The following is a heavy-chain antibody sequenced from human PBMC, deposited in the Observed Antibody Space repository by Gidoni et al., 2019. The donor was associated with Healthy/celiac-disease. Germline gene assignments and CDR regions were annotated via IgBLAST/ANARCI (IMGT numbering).Heavy chain of an antibody. J-gene: IGHJ4*02. CDR2: IEWDDDK. CDR1: GSSLSTRGMC. Sequence: QVTLRESGPALVKPTQTLTLICTFSGSSLSTRGMCVSSIRQPPRTALEWLALIEWDDDKYDSTSLKTRLTISKYTSKNQVVLTMTNMDPVDTATYYCARARPCGYRGYAVTFDYWGQGTRVTVSS. CDR3: ARARPCGYRGYAVTFDY. V-gene: IGHV2-70*01. D-gene: IGHD5-12*01.